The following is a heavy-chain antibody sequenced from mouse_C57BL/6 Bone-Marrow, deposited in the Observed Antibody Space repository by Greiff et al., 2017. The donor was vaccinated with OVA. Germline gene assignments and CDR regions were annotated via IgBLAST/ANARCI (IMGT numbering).Heavy chain of an antibody. CDR2: IYPRDGST. J-gene: IGHJ2*01. V-gene: IGHV1-78*01. CDR1: GYTFTDHT. D-gene: IGHD1-1*01. CDR3: ASLHYYGSSSYYFDY. Sequence: VQLQQSDAELVKPGASVKISCKVSGYTFTDHTIHWMKQRPEQGLEWIGYIYPRDGSTKYNEKFKGKATLTADKSSSTAYMQLNSLTSEDSAVYFCASLHYYGSSSYYFDYWGQGTTLTVSS.